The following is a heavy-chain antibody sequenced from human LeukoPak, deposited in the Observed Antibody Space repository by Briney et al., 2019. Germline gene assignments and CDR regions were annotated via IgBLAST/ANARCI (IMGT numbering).Heavy chain of an antibody. J-gene: IGHJ4*02. CDR3: AKDTRATGTGVLNY. D-gene: IGHD5-24*01. V-gene: IGHV3-43*02. Sequence: PGGSLRLSCAASGFTFDDYAMHWVRQAPGKGLEWVSLISGDGRSTYYADSVKGRFTISRDNGKNSLYLQMNSLRTEDTALYYCAKDTRATGTGVLNYWGQGTLVTVSS. CDR1: GFTFDDYA. CDR2: ISGDGRST.